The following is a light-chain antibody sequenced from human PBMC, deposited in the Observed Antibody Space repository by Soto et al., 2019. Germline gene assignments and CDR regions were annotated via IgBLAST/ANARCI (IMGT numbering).Light chain of an antibody. V-gene: IGKV3-20*01. CDR1: ENVATNY. J-gene: IGKJ1*01. Sequence: IVLTQSPGTLSLSAGERATLSCRASENVATNYLAWYQQKPGQAPRLLIFDASTRAVGIPDRFSGSGSGTDFTLNISRLEPEDFAVYHCQQYAISPWTFGQGTKV. CDR3: QQYAISPWT. CDR2: DAS.